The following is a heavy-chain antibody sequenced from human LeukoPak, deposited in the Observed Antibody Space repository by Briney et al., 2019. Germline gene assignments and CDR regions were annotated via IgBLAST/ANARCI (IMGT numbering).Heavy chain of an antibody. D-gene: IGHD6-13*01. Sequence: GGSLRLSCAASGFTFTTYAMSWVRQAPGKGLEWVSSIRDSGDRTYYADSVKGRFTISRDNSKNTLYLQMNSLRAEDTALYYCAKGFGATGNYWFDPWGQGTLVTVSS. V-gene: IGHV3-23*01. CDR2: IRDSGDRT. CDR3: AKGFGATGNYWFDP. CDR1: GFTFTTYA. J-gene: IGHJ5*02.